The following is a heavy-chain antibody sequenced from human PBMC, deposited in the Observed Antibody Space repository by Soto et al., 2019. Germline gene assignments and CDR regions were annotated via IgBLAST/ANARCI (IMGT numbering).Heavy chain of an antibody. J-gene: IGHJ3*02. Sequence: SETLSLTCVVSGGSLSSYYWSWIRQPPGKGLEWIGYIYYSGSTNYNPSLKSRVTISVDTSKNQFSLKLSSVTAADTAVYYCARRLYYYDSSGYYDAFDIWGQGTMVTVSS. D-gene: IGHD3-22*01. CDR2: IYYSGST. V-gene: IGHV4-59*08. CDR1: GGSLSSYY. CDR3: ARRLYYYDSSGYYDAFDI.